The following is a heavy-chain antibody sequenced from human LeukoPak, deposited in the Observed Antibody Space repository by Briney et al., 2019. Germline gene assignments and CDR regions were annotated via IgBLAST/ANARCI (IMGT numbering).Heavy chain of an antibody. CDR2: IIPIFGTA. CDR3: ARDKPSVNPLRYFDWSPNNWFDP. J-gene: IGHJ5*02. Sequence: SVTVSCSAAGGSFSSYATSWVRQAPGQGLEWMGGIIPIFGTANYAQKFQGRVTITADESTSTAYMELSSLRSEDTAVYYWARDKPSVNPLRYFDWSPNNWFDPWGQGTLVTVSS. CDR1: GGSFSSYA. V-gene: IGHV1-69*13. D-gene: IGHD3-9*01.